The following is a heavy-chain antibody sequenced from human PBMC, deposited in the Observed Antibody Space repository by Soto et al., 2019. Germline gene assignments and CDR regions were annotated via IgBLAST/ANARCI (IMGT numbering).Heavy chain of an antibody. D-gene: IGHD3-3*01. CDR2: ISSSSSYI. Sequence: GGSLRLSCAASGSTFSSYSMNWVRQAPGKGLEWVSSISSSSSYIYYADSVKGRFTISRDNAKNSLYLQMNSLRAEDTAVYYCARDREVLRFLEWSSYYYYGMDVWGQGTTVTVSS. CDR3: ARDREVLRFLEWSSYYYYGMDV. V-gene: IGHV3-21*01. J-gene: IGHJ6*02. CDR1: GSTFSSYS.